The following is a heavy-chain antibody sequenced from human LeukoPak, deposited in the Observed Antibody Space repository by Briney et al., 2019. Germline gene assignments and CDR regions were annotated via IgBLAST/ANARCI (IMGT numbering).Heavy chain of an antibody. CDR3: ARVKTTLRYFDY. CDR2: ISDSGTI. J-gene: IGHJ4*02. Sequence: SEALSLTCTVSGSSFSSYYWNWVRQPPGKGLEWIGYISDSGTIDYNPSLKSRATISLDTSKNQFSLKLTSMTAADTAVYFCARVKTTLRYFDYWGQGSLVTVSS. D-gene: IGHD4-11*01. V-gene: IGHV4-59*01. CDR1: GSSFSSYY.